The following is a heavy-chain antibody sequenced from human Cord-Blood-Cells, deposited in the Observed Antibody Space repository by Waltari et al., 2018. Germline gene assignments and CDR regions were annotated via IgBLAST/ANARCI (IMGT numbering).Heavy chain of an antibody. V-gene: IGHV4-39*07. D-gene: IGHD6-13*01. CDR3: ARHVDSSSWLFDY. J-gene: IGHJ4*02. Sequence: QLQLQESGPGLVKPSETLSLPCTVSGGSISSSSYYWGWIRQPPGKGLEWIGSIYYSGSTYYNPSLKSRVTISVDTSKNQFSLKLSSVTAADTAVYYCARHVDSSSWLFDYWGQGTLVTVSS. CDR1: GGSISSSSYY. CDR2: IYYSGST.